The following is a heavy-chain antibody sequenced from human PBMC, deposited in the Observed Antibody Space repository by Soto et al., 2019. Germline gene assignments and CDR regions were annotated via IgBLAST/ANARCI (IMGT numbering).Heavy chain of an antibody. CDR3: ARVSFETSGYADY. Sequence: QVHLVQSGAEVKKPGASVKVSCKASGYIFSTYTMHWVRQAPGQRLEWMGWLNAATGNTKYSQNFQGRVTISRDTSASTAYLELSSLRSEDTAVYYCARVSFETSGYADYWGQGTLVTVSS. CDR2: LNAATGNT. V-gene: IGHV1-3*01. CDR1: GYIFSTYT. D-gene: IGHD3-22*01. J-gene: IGHJ4*02.